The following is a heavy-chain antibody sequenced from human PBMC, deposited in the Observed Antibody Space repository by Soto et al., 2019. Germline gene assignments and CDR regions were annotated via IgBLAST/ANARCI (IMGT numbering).Heavy chain of an antibody. J-gene: IGHJ5*02. CDR3: ARGHTGLTPDYDFWSGYFNWFDP. V-gene: IGHV4-39*01. Sequence: SETLSLTCTVSGGSISSSSYYWGWIRQPPGKGLEWIGSIYYSGSTYYNPSLKSRVTISVDTSKNQFSLKLSSVTAADTAVYYCARGHTGLTPDYDFWSGYFNWFDPWGQGTLVTVSS. D-gene: IGHD3-3*01. CDR2: IYYSGST. CDR1: GGSISSSSYY.